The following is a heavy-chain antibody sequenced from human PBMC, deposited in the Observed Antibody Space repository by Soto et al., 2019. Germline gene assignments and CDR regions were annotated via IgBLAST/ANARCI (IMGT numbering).Heavy chain of an antibody. D-gene: IGHD1-26*01. CDR2: IYHSGST. J-gene: IGHJ6*02. CDR3: ARVSGSYYYGMDV. V-gene: IGHV4-4*02. CDR1: GGSISSSNW. Sequence: QVQLQESGPGLVKPSGTLSLTCAVSGGSISSSNWWSWVRQPPGKGLKWIGEIYHSGSTNYNPSLKSRVTISVDKSKNQFSLRLTSVTAADTAVYYCARVSGSYYYGMDVWGQGTTVTVSS.